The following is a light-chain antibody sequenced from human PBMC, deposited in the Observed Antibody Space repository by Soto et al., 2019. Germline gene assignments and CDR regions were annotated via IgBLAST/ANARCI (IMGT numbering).Light chain of an antibody. J-gene: IGKJ5*01. V-gene: IGKV3-11*01. CDR3: QKRHMWPIK. Sequence: THSPSTLSLSPVERATLSFMASQSFRGLLAWYQQKPGQAPRLLIYDAYNRATGIPPRFSGSGSGADFTLTISSLEPEDSAVYYCQKRHMWPIKFGQGTRLEIK. CDR1: QSFRGL. CDR2: DAY.